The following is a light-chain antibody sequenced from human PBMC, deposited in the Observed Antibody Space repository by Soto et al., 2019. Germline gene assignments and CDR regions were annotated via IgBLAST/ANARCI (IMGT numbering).Light chain of an antibody. Sequence: EIVLTQSPATLSLSPGERATLSCRASQSVRNDLVWYHQKPGQAPRVLIYSASNRATGIPARFSGSGSGTDFTLTISRLDPEDIAVYYCQQCTNWPPCFGGGTWGE. CDR2: SAS. CDR3: QQCTNWPPC. CDR1: QSVRND. V-gene: IGKV3-11*01. J-gene: IGKJ4*01.